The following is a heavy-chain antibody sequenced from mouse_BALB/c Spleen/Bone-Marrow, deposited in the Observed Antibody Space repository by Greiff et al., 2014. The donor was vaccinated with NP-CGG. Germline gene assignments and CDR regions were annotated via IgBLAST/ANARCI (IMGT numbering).Heavy chain of an antibody. V-gene: IGHV1-5*01. D-gene: IGHD1-2*01. CDR3: TREGLLRLRYFDY. CDR1: GYTFTSYW. Sequence: EVQLQQSGTVLARPGASVKMSCKASGYTFTSYWMHWVKQRPGQGLEWIGAIYPGNSDTSYNQKFKGKAKLTAVTPTSTAYMELSSLTNEDSAVYYCTREGLLRLRYFDYWGQGTTLTVSS. J-gene: IGHJ2*01. CDR2: IYPGNSDT.